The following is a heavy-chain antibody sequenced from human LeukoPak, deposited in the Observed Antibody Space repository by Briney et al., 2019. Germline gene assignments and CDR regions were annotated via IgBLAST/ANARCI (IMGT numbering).Heavy chain of an antibody. J-gene: IGHJ6*04. CDR1: GFTFSSYE. CDR3: ARDSSQYYDILTGYYYYYGMDV. Sequence: GGSLRLSCAASGFTFSSYEMNWVGQAPGKGLEWVSYISSSGSTIYYADSVKGRFTISRDNAKNSLYLQMNSLRAEDTAVYYCARDSSQYYDILTGYYYYYGMDVWGKGTTVTVSS. V-gene: IGHV3-48*03. CDR2: ISSSGSTI. D-gene: IGHD3-9*01.